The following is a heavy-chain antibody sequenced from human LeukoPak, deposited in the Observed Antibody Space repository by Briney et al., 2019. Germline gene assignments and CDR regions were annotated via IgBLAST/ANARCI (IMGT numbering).Heavy chain of an antibody. Sequence: GASVKVSCKTTGGRFKSYGFSWVRQATGQGLEWMGWMNPNSGNTGYAQKFQGRVTMTRNTSISTAYMELSSLRSEDTAVYYCATHISGLGSWGQGTLVTVSS. CDR2: MNPNSGNT. D-gene: IGHD2-21*01. CDR3: ATHISGLGS. V-gene: IGHV1-8*01. J-gene: IGHJ4*02. CDR1: GGRFKSYG.